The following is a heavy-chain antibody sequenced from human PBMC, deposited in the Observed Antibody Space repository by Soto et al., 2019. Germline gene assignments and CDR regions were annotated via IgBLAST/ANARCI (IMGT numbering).Heavy chain of an antibody. CDR2: IYYSGST. J-gene: IGHJ6*03. CDR3: ARERPDTATYYYYYYMDV. V-gene: IGHV4-59*01. Sequence: SETLSLTCTVSGGSISSYYWSWIRQPPGKGLEWIGYIYYSGSTNYNPSLKSRVTISVDTSKNQFSLKLSSVTAADTAVYYCARERPDTATYYYYYYMDVWGKGTTVTVSS. CDR1: GGSISSYY. D-gene: IGHD5-18*01.